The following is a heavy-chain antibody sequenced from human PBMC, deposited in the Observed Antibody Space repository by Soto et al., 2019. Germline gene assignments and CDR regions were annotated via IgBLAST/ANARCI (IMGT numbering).Heavy chain of an antibody. CDR3: ARHDYGDYVLDF. D-gene: IGHD4-17*01. CDR1: GDSISNDNYN. J-gene: IGHJ4*02. CDR2: IHYSGST. V-gene: IGHV4-39*01. Sequence: QLHLQESGPGLVKPSETLSLTCTVSGDSISNDNYNWGWIRQPPGKGLEWIGSIHYSGSTNYNPSLXSXLTISVDTSKNQFSLKLSSVTAADTAVFYCARHDYGDYVLDFWGQGALVTISS.